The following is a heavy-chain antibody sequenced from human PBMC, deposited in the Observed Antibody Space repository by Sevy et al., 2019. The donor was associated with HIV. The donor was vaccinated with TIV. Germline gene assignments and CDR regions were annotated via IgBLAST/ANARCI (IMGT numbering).Heavy chain of an antibody. J-gene: IGHJ4*02. D-gene: IGHD4-17*01. CDR2: VSGGSGGST. CDR1: GFTFSTYA. V-gene: IGHV3-23*01. CDR3: ARELGYGDYVFDY. Sequence: GGSLRLSCAATGFTFSTYAMSWVRQAPGKGLEWVSAVSGGSGGSTYYADSVKGRFTISRDNAKNSLYLQMNSLRAEDTAVYYCARELGYGDYVFDYWGQGALVTVSS.